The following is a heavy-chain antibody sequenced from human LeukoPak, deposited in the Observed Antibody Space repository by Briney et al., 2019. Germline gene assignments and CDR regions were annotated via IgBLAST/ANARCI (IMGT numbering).Heavy chain of an antibody. Sequence: GGSLRLSCEASGFTFSDHYMSWIRQAPGKGLEWVSYISSSGSTIYYADSVKGRFTISRDNAKNSLYLQMNSLRADDTAVYYCAREHSSGFYLNYWGQGTLVTVSS. J-gene: IGHJ4*02. CDR3: AREHSSGFYLNY. CDR2: ISSSGSTI. CDR1: GFTFSDHY. V-gene: IGHV3-11*01. D-gene: IGHD3-22*01.